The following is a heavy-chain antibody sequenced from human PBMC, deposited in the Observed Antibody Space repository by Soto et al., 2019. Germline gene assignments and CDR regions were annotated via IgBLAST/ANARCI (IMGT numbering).Heavy chain of an antibody. D-gene: IGHD6-19*01. Sequence: EVQLLESGGGLVQPGGSLRLSCAASGFTFSSYAMSWVRQAPGKGLEWVSAISGSGGSTYYADSVKGRFTISRDNSKNKXYXXTNSLRAEDTAVYYCAKDRVEAGIAVAGLRDWFAPWGQGTLVNVSS. CDR3: AKDRVEAGIAVAGLRDWFAP. V-gene: IGHV3-23*01. J-gene: IGHJ5*02. CDR2: ISGSGGST. CDR1: GFTFSSYA.